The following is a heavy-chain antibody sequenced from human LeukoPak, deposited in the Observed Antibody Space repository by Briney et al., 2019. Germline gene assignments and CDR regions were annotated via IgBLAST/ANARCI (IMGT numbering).Heavy chain of an antibody. CDR1: GYSISIGYY. V-gene: IGHV4-38-2*01. J-gene: IGHJ4*02. Sequence: PPETLSLTCAVSGYSISIGYYWGWIRQPPGKGLEWIGSVYHSGSTYYNPSLKSRVTLSMDTSKNQFSLKLNSATAADTAAYYCARHAFFDSTGYYYYFDYWGQGSLVTVSS. CDR3: ARHAFFDSTGYYYYFDY. D-gene: IGHD3-22*01. CDR2: VYHSGST.